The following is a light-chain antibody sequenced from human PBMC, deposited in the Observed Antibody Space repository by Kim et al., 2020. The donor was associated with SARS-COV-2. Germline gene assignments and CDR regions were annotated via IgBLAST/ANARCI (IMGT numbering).Light chain of an antibody. CDR1: NIGSKS. V-gene: IGLV3-21*04. CDR3: QVWDSSSDVV. CDR2: YDS. J-gene: IGLJ2*01. Sequence: SYELTQPPSVSVAPGKTARITCGGSNIGSKSVHWYQQKPGQAPVLVINYDSDRPSGIPERFSGSNSGNTATLTISRVEAGDEADYYCQVWDSSSDVVFGG.